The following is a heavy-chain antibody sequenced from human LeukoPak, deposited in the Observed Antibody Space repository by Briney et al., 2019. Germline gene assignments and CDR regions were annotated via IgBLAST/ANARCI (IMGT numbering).Heavy chain of an antibody. CDR3: AXAPXGDYPWWFDP. CDR1: GGSISSSSYY. D-gene: IGHD2-21*02. CDR2: IYYSGST. V-gene: IGHV4-39*07. Sequence: PXETLSLXCTVSGGSISSSSYYWGWIRQPPGKGLEWIGSIYYSGSTYYNPSLKSRVTISVDTSKNQFSLKLSSVTAADTAVYYXAXAPXGDYPWWFDPWGQGTLVTVSS. J-gene: IGHJ5*02.